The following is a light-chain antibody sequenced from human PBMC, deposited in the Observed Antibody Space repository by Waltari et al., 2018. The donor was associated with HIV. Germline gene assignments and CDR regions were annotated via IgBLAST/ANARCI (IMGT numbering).Light chain of an antibody. CDR1: SSDVGDYNS. CDR2: DVT. CDR3: CSYAGTYVWV. V-gene: IGLV2-11*01. J-gene: IGLJ3*02. Sequence: QSALTQPRSVSGSPGQSVTISCTGTSSDVGDYNSVSWSQQPPGKAPKLMIYDVTKRPSGVPDRFSGSKSGNTASLTISGLQAEDEADYYCCSYAGTYVWVFGGGTKLTVL.